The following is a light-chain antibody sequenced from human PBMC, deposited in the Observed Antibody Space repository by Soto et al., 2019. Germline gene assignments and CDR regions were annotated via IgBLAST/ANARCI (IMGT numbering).Light chain of an antibody. V-gene: IGLV2-8*01. CDR1: SSDVEIYDS. CDR2: NVN. Sequence: QSVLIQPPSVSGSPGQSVTISCTGTSSDVEIYDSVSWYQQHPGTVPNPMIYNVNTRPSGVPDRFSGSKSGNTASLTVSGLQAEDEADYYCSSFAGSNNFPYVFGTGTKVTVL. CDR3: SSFAGSNNFPYV. J-gene: IGLJ1*01.